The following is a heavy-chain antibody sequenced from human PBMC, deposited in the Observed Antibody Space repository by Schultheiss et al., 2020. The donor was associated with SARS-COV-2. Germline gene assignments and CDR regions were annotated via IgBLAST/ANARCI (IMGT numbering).Heavy chain of an antibody. CDR1: GFTFSSYE. V-gene: IGHV3-48*03. D-gene: IGHD3-10*01. J-gene: IGHJ4*02. Sequence: GESLKISCAASGFTFSSYEMNWVRQAPGKGLEWVSYISSSGSTIYYADSVKGRFTISRDNAKNSLYLQMNSLRAEDTAVYYCARALFTMVRGAKTDFDYWGQGTLVTVSS. CDR2: ISSSGSTI. CDR3: ARALFTMVRGAKTDFDY.